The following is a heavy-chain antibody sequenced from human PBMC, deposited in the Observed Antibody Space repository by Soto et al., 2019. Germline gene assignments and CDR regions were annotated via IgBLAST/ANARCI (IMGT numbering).Heavy chain of an antibody. V-gene: IGHV3-48*01. CDR2: ISSSSGPI. D-gene: IGHD5-12*01. Sequence: EVQLVEFGGGLVQPGGSLRLSCAASGFTFSSYSMNWVRQAPGKGLEWVSYISSSSGPIYYAASVKGRFTISRDNAKNSLYLQMNSLRAEDTAVYYCARGWLGGVASIRGDYWGQGTLVTVSA. J-gene: IGHJ4*02. CDR3: ARGWLGGVASIRGDY. CDR1: GFTFSSYS.